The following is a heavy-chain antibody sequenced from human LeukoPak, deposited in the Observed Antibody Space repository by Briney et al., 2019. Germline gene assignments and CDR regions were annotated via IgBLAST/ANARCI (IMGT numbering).Heavy chain of an antibody. D-gene: IGHD5-18*01. Sequence: SVKVSCKASGGTFSSYAISWVRQAPGQGLEWMGGIIPIFGTANYAQKFQGRVTITVDESTSTAYMELSSLRSEDTAVYYCARAPKDSYGPDSVYFDYWGQGTLVTVSS. J-gene: IGHJ4*02. CDR2: IIPIFGTA. CDR1: GGTFSSYA. V-gene: IGHV1-69*13. CDR3: ARAPKDSYGPDSVYFDY.